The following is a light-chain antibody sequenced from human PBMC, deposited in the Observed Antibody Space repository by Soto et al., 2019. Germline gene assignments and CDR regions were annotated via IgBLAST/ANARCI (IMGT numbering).Light chain of an antibody. V-gene: IGKV1-5*01. CDR2: DAS. CDR1: QSISSW. J-gene: IGKJ1*01. Sequence: DIQMTQSPSTLSASVGDRVTITCRASQSISSWLAWYQQKPGKAPKLLIYDASSLESGVPSRFSGSGSGTEFTLTISSLQPDDFATYYCHQYNGFPRTFGQGTKVDIK. CDR3: HQYNGFPRT.